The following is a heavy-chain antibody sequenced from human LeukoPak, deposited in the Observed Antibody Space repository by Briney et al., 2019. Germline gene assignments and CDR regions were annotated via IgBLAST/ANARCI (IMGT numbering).Heavy chain of an antibody. CDR1: GYTFTSYY. J-gene: IGHJ1*01. Sequence: GASVKVSCKASGYTFTSYYMHWVRQAPGQGLEWMGIINPSGGSTSYPQKFQDRVTMTRDTSTSTVYMELSSLKSDDTAICYCARGVFGELEKLMFQHWGQGTLVTVSS. CDR3: ARGVFGELEKLMFQH. V-gene: IGHV1-46*01. D-gene: IGHD3-10*02. CDR2: INPSGGST.